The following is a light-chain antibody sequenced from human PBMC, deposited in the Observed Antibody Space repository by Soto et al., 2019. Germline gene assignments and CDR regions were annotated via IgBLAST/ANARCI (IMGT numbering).Light chain of an antibody. Sequence: EIVLTQSPCTLSLSPGERATLSCRSSQSVSSNYLAWYQQKPDQAPRLVIYDVSGRATGIPDRFSGSGSGTDFTLTISRLEPEDFAVYYCQQYGSSPTFGQGTKVEIK. CDR2: DVS. CDR1: QSVSSNY. V-gene: IGKV3-20*01. CDR3: QQYGSSPT. J-gene: IGKJ1*01.